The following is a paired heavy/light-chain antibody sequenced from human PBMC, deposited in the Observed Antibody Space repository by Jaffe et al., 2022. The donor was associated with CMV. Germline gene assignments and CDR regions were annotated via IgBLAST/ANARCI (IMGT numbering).Heavy chain of an antibody. D-gene: IGHD2-2*01. V-gene: IGHV4-39*01. J-gene: IGHJ3*01. CDR2: VYYSGNT. CDR3: ARSLGYCSSVSCSEAFDV. Sequence: QVHLQESGPGLVKPSETLSLSCTVSGGSMSSSSYYWSWIRQPPGKGLEWIGSVYYSGNTDYNPSLRSRVIVSVDTSKSQLSLRLSSVSATDSAVYYCARSLGYCSSVSCSEAFDVWGQGTTVTVSS. CDR1: GGSMSSSSYY.
Light chain of an antibody. V-gene: IGKV1-39*01. CDR3: QQNHNKPRT. Sequence: DIQMTQSPTSLSASVGDRVTITCRASQSIDKHLNWYQQKPGKAPKFLIYGASNLQSGVPSRFSASGSGTDFTLTISSLQPEDFATYYCQQNHNKPRTFGQGTKVEIK. CDR1: QSIDKH. J-gene: IGKJ1*01. CDR2: GAS.